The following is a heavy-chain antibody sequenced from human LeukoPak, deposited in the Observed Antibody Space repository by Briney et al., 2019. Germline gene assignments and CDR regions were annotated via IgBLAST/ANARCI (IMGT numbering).Heavy chain of an antibody. D-gene: IGHD3-3*01. Sequence: SETLSLTCTVSGGSISSSSYYWGWIRQPPGKGLEWIGGIYYSGSTYYNPSLKSRVTISVDTSKNQFSLKLSSVTAADTAVYYCARHGEGFDYWDQGTLVTVSS. CDR1: GGSISSSSYY. V-gene: IGHV4-39*01. CDR2: IYYSGST. CDR3: ARHGEGFDY. J-gene: IGHJ4*02.